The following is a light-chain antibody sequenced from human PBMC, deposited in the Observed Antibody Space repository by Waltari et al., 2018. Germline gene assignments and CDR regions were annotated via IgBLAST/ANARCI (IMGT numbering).Light chain of an antibody. CDR2: KVS. Sequence: DVVMTQSPLSLPVTLGQPASISCRSSQSLVFSDGNTYLNWFQQRPGQSPRRLIYKVSNRDSGVPDRFSGSESGTDFTLRISRVEAEDVGVYFCMQGTHWPYSFGQGTKHEIK. CDR3: MQGTHWPYS. CDR1: QSLVFSDGNTY. V-gene: IGKV2-30*01. J-gene: IGKJ2*03.